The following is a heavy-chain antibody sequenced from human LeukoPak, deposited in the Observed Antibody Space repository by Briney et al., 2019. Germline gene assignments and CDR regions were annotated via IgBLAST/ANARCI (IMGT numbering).Heavy chain of an antibody. D-gene: IGHD3-22*01. V-gene: IGHV3-23*01. CDR1: GFTFTSAP. CDR3: ATKTLGNYPYDY. J-gene: IGHJ4*02. CDR2: SGTDGDT. Sequence: GGSLRLSCVLSGFTFTSAPMNWVRQAPGKGLEWVSTSGTDGDTYYADSVKGRFTISRDNSKNTVHLQMTSLRVEDTAVYYCATKTLGNYPYDYWGQGTLVIVSP.